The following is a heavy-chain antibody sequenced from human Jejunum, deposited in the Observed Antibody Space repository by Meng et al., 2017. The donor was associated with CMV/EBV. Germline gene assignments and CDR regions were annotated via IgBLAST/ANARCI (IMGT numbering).Heavy chain of an antibody. D-gene: IGHD3-10*01. CDR1: GYTCRGYG. J-gene: IGHJ4*02. CDR3: ARASFGGSFKRLFDY. Sequence: GYTCRGYGINWVRQAPGQGLEWIGWIVPYNGNKQASQNFQGRVTMTADTSPNPPSMALHRLTSHDPSLSYYARASFGGSFKRLFDYWGQGTLVTVSS. CDR2: IVPYNGNK. V-gene: IGHV1-18*01.